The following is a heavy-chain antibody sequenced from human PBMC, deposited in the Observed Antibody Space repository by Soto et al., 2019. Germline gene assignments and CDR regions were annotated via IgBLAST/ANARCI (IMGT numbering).Heavy chain of an antibody. V-gene: IGHV1-58*01. J-gene: IGHJ3*02. D-gene: IGHD3-22*01. CDR3: AAVPGYYDSSGYYHYDAFDI. CDR2: IVVGSGNT. CDR1: GFTFTSPA. Sequence: ASVKVSCKASGFTFTSPAVQWVRQARGQRLEWIGWIVVGSGNTNYAQKFQERVTITRDMSTSTAYMELSSLRSEDTAVYYCAAVPGYYDSSGYYHYDAFDIWGQGTMVTVSS.